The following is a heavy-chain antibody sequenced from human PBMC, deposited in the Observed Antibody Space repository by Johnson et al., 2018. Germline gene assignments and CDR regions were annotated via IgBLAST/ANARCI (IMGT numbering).Heavy chain of an antibody. CDR2: INDSGST. J-gene: IGHJ6*03. V-gene: IGHV4-34*01. CDR3: ERATGDDRNYIGGLYYLDV. Sequence: QVQLQQWGAGLLKPSETLSLTCAVYGGSFSGYYWSWIRQTPGKGLEWLGEINDSGSTKYNPSLKSRVSIAVDTSKKQLSLERSSATAADTGVYYCERATGDDRNYIGGLYYLDVGGNGTTVNVSS. CDR1: GGSFSGYY. D-gene: IGHD4-11*01.